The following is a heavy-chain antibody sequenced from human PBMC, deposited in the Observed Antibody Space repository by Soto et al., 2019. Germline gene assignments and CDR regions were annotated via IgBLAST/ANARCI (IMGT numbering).Heavy chain of an antibody. V-gene: IGHV5-51*01. D-gene: IGHD2-2*01. Sequence: EMQLVQSGAEVKKPGESLKISCKVSGYNFATHWIGWVRQMPGKGLEWMGIIYPDDSDTRYSPSFQGQVTFSADKSINTAYLQWSSLKASDTAMYFCARHTNSLDVWGQGTTVTVSS. J-gene: IGHJ6*02. CDR1: GYNFATHW. CDR3: ARHTNSLDV. CDR2: IYPDDSDT.